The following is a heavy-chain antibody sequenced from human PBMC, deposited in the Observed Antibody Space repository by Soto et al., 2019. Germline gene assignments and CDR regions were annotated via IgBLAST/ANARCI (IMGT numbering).Heavy chain of an antibody. D-gene: IGHD5-12*01. CDR2: ISWDGGST. Sequence: GGSLRLSCAASGFTFDYYAMHWVRQAPGKGLEWVSLISWDGGSTHYADSVNGRFTISRDNSKNSLYLQMNSLRAEDTALYYCAKDMGYSGYDPRPIDYWGQGTLVTVSS. V-gene: IGHV3-43D*04. CDR3: AKDMGYSGYDPRPIDY. CDR1: GFTFDYYA. J-gene: IGHJ4*02.